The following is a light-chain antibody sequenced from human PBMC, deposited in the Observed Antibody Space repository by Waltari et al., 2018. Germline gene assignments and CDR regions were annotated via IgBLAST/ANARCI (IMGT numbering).Light chain of an antibody. CDR2: SAS. Sequence: DIQMTQSPSSLSASVGDTVTISCRASQTIDVYLNWYQQQPGKAPNLQIYSASTLLIGVPSRFSGFGSETEFTLTITGLQPEDFATYYCQQSLDSPYTFGQGTRLEI. J-gene: IGKJ2*01. V-gene: IGKV1-39*01. CDR1: QTIDVY. CDR3: QQSLDSPYT.